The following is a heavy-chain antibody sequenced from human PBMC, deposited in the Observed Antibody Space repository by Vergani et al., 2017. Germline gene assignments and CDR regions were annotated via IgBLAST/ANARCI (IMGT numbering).Heavy chain of an antibody. Sequence: EVQLLESGGGLVQPGGSLRLSCAASGFTFSSYAMSWVRQAPGKGLEWVSAISGSGGSTYYADSVKGRFTISRDNSKNTLYLQMNSLRAEDTAVYYCAKDSTGLGDILTCPFDYWGQGTLVTVSS. J-gene: IGHJ4*02. CDR3: AKDSTGLGDILTCPFDY. D-gene: IGHD3-9*01. V-gene: IGHV3-23*01. CDR1: GFTFSSYA. CDR2: ISGSGGST.